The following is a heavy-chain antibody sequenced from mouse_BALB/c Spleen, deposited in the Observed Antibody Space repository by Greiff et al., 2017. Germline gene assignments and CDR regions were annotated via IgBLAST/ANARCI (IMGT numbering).Heavy chain of an antibody. V-gene: IGHV1-7*01. CDR3: AYGNYEGYFDD. Sequence: VKVVESGAELVKPGASVKMSCKASGYTFTSYWMHWVKQRPGQGLEWIGYINPSTGYTEYNEKFKDKATLTADKSSSTAYMQLSSLTSEDSAVCDCAYGNYEGYFDDWGAGTTVTVSS. J-gene: IGHJ1*01. D-gene: IGHD2-10*02. CDR1: GYTFTSYW. CDR2: INPSTGYT.